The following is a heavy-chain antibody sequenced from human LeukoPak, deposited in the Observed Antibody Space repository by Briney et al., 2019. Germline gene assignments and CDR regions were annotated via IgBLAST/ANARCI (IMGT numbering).Heavy chain of an antibody. D-gene: IGHD1-26*01. Sequence: PGGALRLSCAASGFAVISSFMSWVRQARGKGREWVSVIYSGGSTYYADSVKGRFTISRDNSKNTLYLQMNSLRAEDTAVYYCVRTSGSYSFDYWGQGTLVTVSS. CDR3: VRTSGSYSFDY. CDR1: GFAVISSF. J-gene: IGHJ4*02. CDR2: IYSGGST. V-gene: IGHV3-53*01.